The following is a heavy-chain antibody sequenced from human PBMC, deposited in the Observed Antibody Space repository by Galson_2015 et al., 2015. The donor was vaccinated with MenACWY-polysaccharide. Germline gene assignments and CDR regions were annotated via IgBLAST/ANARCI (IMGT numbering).Heavy chain of an antibody. J-gene: IGHJ3*02. D-gene: IGHD3-10*02. CDR1: GSKFRGSG. CDR3: AREGSRIVFHAFDI. V-gene: IGHV3-33*01. CDR2: IQYDGSQK. Sequence: LRLSCAASGSKFRGSGMHWVRQAPGKGLEWVAVIQYDGSQKQYTDSVRGRFSISRDNSKNTLSLEMNSLRAEDTALYYCAREGSRIVFHAFDIWGQGTMVIVSS.